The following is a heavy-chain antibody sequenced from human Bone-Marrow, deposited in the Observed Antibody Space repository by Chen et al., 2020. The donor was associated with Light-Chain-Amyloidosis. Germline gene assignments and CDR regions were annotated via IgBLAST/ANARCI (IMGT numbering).Heavy chain of an antibody. J-gene: IGHJ4*02. CDR3: ARDHSSGWYPYQDY. D-gene: IGHD6-13*01. CDR1: GFTFSVHW. Sequence: EVQLVDSGGGLVQPGGSLKLACAAAGFTFSVHWMSWVRQAPGKGLEWVANINEDGSQKYYVDSVKGQFTISRDNAKNSLYLQMNSLRAEDTAVYYCARDHSSGWYPYQDYWGQGTLVSVSS. CDR2: INEDGSQK. V-gene: IGHV3-7*03.